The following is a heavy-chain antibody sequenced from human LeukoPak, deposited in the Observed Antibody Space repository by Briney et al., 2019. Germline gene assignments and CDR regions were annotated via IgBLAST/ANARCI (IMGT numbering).Heavy chain of an antibody. CDR2: IYTSGST. D-gene: IGHD2-15*01. V-gene: IGHV4-61*02. Sequence: SETLSLTCTVSGGSISSGSYYWSWLRQPAGKGREWIGRIYTSGSTNYNPSLKSRVTISVDKSKNQFSLKLSSVTAADTAVYYCARGYCSGGSCYVYNWFDPWGQGTLVTVSS. CDR3: ARGYCSGGSCYVYNWFDP. J-gene: IGHJ5*02. CDR1: GGSISSGSYY.